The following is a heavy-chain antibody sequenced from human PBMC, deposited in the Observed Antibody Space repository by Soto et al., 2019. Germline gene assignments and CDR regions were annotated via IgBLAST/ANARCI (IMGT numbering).Heavy chain of an antibody. Sequence: QVQLVESGGGVAQPGRSLRLSCAGAGFTFSGYNMHWVRQAPGKGLEWVAVISYDGSNPYYGDSVKGRFTISRDNSRNTMYLQMSSLKPEDTAVYYCAKREDTAFDSWGQGTLVTVSS. V-gene: IGHV3-30*18. CDR1: GFTFSGYN. CDR3: AKREDTAFDS. J-gene: IGHJ4*02. D-gene: IGHD5-18*01. CDR2: ISYDGSNP.